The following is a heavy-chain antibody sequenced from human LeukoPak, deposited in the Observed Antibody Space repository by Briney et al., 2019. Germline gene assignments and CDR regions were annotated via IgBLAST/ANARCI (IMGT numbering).Heavy chain of an antibody. CDR2: IKQDGSEK. V-gene: IGHV3-7*01. J-gene: IGHJ6*03. CDR3: ARGISLDIVVVPAAKNYYYYMDV. D-gene: IGHD2-2*03. CDR1: GFTFSSYW. Sequence: GGSLRLSCAASGFTFSSYWMSWVRQAPGKGLEWVANIKQDGSEKYYVDSVKGRFTISRDNAKNSLYLQMNSLRAEDTAVYYCARGISLDIVVVPAAKNYYYYMDVWGKGTTVTVSS.